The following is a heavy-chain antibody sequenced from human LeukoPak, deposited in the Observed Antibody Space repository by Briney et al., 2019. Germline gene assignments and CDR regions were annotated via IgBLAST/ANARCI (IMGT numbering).Heavy chain of an antibody. Sequence: PSGGSLRLSCAASGFTFSSYWMSWVRQAPGKGLEWVANIKQDGSEKYYVDSVKGRFTSSRDKAKNALYLQMNSLRAEDTAVYYCARDNRYYYDSSGTGDAFDIWGQGTMVTVSS. J-gene: IGHJ3*02. D-gene: IGHD3-22*01. CDR1: GFTFSSYW. V-gene: IGHV3-7*01. CDR3: ARDNRYYYDSSGTGDAFDI. CDR2: IKQDGSEK.